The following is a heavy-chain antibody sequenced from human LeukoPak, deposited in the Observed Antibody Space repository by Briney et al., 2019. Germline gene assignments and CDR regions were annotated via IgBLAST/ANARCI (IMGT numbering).Heavy chain of an antibody. CDR1: GYTFSESE. CDR3: ARDNSVGGIAWWFDP. Sequence: GASVKVSCKASGYTFSESEIHWVRQATGQGLEWMGWIHPDSGNTDYAQKFQGRLTMTRETSTTTAYMELSSLRSEDTAVYYCARDNSVGGIAWWFDPWGQGTLVTVSS. J-gene: IGHJ5*02. V-gene: IGHV1-8*01. CDR2: IHPDSGNT. D-gene: IGHD1-26*01.